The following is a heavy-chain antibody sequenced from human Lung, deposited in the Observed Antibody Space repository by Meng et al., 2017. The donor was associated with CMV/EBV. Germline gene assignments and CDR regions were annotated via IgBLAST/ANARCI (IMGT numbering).Heavy chain of an antibody. CDR2: ISFDGNNK. V-gene: IGHV3-30*04. D-gene: IGHD1-26*01. Sequence: SWEASGFTFSSYAMYWVRQAPGEGLQWVAVISFDGNNKDYVDTVKGRFTISRDNSKNTLFLQMNGLRPEDTAVYYCAGHLLAVGAYWGQGTLVTVSS. CDR3: AGHLLAVGAY. CDR1: GFTFSSYA. J-gene: IGHJ4*02.